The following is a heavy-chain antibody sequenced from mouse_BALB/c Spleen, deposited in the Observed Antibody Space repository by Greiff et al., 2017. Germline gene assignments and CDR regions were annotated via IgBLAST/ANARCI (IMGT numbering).Heavy chain of an antibody. Sequence: VQLQQSGPELVKPGASVKISCKASGYSFTGYYMHWVKQSHVKSLEWIGRINPYNGATSYNQNFKDKASLTVDKSSSTAYMELHSLTSEDSAVYYCARGEGYAMDYWGQGTSVTVSS. CDR2: INPYNGAT. CDR1: GYSFTGYY. CDR3: ARGEGYAMDY. V-gene: IGHV1-31*01. J-gene: IGHJ4*01.